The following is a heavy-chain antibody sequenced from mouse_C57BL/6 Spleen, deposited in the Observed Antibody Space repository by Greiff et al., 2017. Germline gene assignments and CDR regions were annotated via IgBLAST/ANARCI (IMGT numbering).Heavy chain of an antibody. CDR3: ARSGLGSEAWFAY. J-gene: IGHJ3*01. CDR2: IYPRSGNT. D-gene: IGHD3-2*02. V-gene: IGHV1-81*01. CDR1: GYTFTSYG. Sequence: VQLQESGAELARPGASVKLSCKASGYTFTSYGISWVKQRTGQGLEWIGEIYPRSGNTYYNEKFKGKATLTADKSSSTAYMELRSLTSEDSAVYFCARSGLGSEAWFAYWGQGTLVTVSA.